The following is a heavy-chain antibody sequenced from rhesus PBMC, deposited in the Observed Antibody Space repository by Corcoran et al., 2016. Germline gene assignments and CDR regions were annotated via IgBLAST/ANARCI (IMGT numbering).Heavy chain of an antibody. J-gene: IGHJ4*01. Sequence: QVQLQESGPGLVKPSETLSLTCAVSGGSISRDYYHWNCLPQPPGGGLEGSGYITQGESTSNNPSLGSRVTISRDTSKNQFCLNLTSVTAADTAVYYCARGVAADYWGQGVLVTVSS. CDR3: ARGVAADY. D-gene: IGHD2-39*01. CDR1: GGSISRDYYH. V-gene: IGHV4-122*02. CDR2: ITQGEST.